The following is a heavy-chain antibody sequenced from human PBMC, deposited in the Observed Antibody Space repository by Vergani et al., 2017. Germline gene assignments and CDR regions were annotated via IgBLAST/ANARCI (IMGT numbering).Heavy chain of an antibody. J-gene: IGHJ1*01. CDR3: TKAGQYDSDNFHDS. CDR2: IRYDGTKR. D-gene: IGHD3-22*01. CDR1: GFTFRIYG. V-gene: IGHV3-30*02. Sequence: QVQLEESGGGVVQPGRSLRLSCIASGFTFRIYGMHWVRQAPGKGLEWVAFIRYDGTKRFYGDSVKGRFTISRDNSQTTVFLQMNSLRADDPAVYHCTKAGQYDSDNFHDSWGQGALVTVAS.